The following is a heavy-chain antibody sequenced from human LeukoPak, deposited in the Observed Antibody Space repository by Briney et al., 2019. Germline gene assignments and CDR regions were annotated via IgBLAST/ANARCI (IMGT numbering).Heavy chain of an antibody. CDR2: IKEDGSER. Sequence: PGGSLRLSCEGSAFIFSGHWMNRVRQTPGKGLEWVASIKEDGSERQYVDSVKGRFSISRDNTKGSLFLQLDSLRAEDTAVYYCARDEERGRGLWFGELFNYYYGMDVWGQGTTVTVSS. CDR1: AFIFSGHW. J-gene: IGHJ6*02. D-gene: IGHD3-10*01. V-gene: IGHV3-7*03. CDR3: ARDEERGRGLWFGELFNYYYGMDV.